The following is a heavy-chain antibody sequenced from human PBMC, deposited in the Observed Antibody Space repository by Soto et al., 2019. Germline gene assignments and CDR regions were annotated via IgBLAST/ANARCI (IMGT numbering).Heavy chain of an antibody. J-gene: IGHJ4*02. CDR1: GFTFSSYS. Sequence: GGSLRLSCAASGFTFSSYSMNWVRQAPGKGLEWVSSISSSSSYIYYADSVKGRFTISRDNAKNSLYLQMNSLRAEDTAVYYCARDRSSGWYVIDYWGQGTLVTVSS. CDR2: ISSSSSYI. V-gene: IGHV3-21*01. CDR3: ARDRSSGWYVIDY. D-gene: IGHD6-19*01.